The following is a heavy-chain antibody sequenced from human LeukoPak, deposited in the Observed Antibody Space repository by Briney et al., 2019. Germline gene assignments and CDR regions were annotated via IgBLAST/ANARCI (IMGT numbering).Heavy chain of an antibody. V-gene: IGHV3-33*01. J-gene: IGHJ4*02. CDR1: GFSFNTYG. Sequence: GRSLRLSCAASGFSFNTYGMHWVRQAPGKGLDWVAIIWYDGSSKYSADSVKGRFTISRDNSKNTLYLQMNSLRAEDTAVYYCARDSGDTRYYYDSSGYYPGYFDFWGQGTPVTVSS. D-gene: IGHD3-22*01. CDR3: ARDSGDTRYYYDSSGYYPGYFDF. CDR2: IWYDGSSK.